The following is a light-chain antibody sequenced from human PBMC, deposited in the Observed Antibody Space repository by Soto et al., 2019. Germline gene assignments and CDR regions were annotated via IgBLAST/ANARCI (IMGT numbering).Light chain of an antibody. CDR3: SSYRSSSPVYV. CDR2: DVP. J-gene: IGLJ1*01. Sequence: QSALTQPASVSGTPGQSITLSCTGTSSDVGGYNYVSWYQQHPGKAPNLLIYDVPNRPSGVSNRFSGSKSGNTASLTISGLQAEDEADYYCSSYRSSSPVYVFGPGTKLTVL. CDR1: SSDVGGYNY. V-gene: IGLV2-14*03.